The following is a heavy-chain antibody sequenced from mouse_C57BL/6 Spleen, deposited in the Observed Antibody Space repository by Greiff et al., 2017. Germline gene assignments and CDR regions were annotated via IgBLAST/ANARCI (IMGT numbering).Heavy chain of an antibody. V-gene: IGHV1-50*01. CDR1: GYTFTSYW. CDR3: AKGAYGSRYCLDY. D-gene: IGHD1-1*01. Sequence: QVQLQQPGAELVKPGASVKLSCKASGYTFTSYWMQWVKQRPGQGLEWIGEIDPSDSYTNYNQKFKGKATLPVATSSSTAYMQRRSLTSEDSAVYYCAKGAYGSRYCLDYWGQGTTLTGAS. J-gene: IGHJ2*01. CDR2: IDPSDSYT.